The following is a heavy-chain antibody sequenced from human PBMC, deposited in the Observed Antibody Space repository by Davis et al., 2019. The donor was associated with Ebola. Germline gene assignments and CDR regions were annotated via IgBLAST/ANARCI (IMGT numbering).Heavy chain of an antibody. J-gene: IGHJ4*02. CDR1: GGSISNYY. CDR2: IYHSGNT. Sequence: SETLSLTCTVSGGSISNYYWSWIRQPPGKGLEWIGYIYHSGNTDSNPSLKSRVTISVDTSKNQLSLKLNSVTAADTAVYYCARERIIGWDYYFDYWGQGTLVTVSS. V-gene: IGHV4-59*01. D-gene: IGHD3-10*01. CDR3: ARERIIGWDYYFDY.